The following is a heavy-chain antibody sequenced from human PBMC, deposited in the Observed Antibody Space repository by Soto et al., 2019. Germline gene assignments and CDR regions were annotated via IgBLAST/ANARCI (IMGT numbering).Heavy chain of an antibody. Sequence: SETLSLTCTVSGGSISSYYWSWIRQPPGKGLEWIGYIYYSGSTNYNPSLKSRVTISVDTSKNQFSLKLSSVTAADTAVYYCASELADCSSTSCGFDYWGQGTLVTVSS. D-gene: IGHD2-2*01. CDR1: GGSISSYY. J-gene: IGHJ4*02. CDR2: IYYSGST. V-gene: IGHV4-59*01. CDR3: ASELADCSSTSCGFDY.